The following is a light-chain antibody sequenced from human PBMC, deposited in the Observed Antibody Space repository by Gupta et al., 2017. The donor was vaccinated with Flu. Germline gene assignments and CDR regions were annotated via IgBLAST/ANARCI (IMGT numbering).Light chain of an antibody. V-gene: IGKV1-39*01. CDR3: QQSYSTLGT. J-gene: IGKJ1*01. CDR1: QSISSY. CDR2: AAS. Sequence: DIQMTQSPSSLSASVGDRVTITCRASQSISSYLNWYQQKPGKAPKLLIYAASSLKSGVPSRFSGSGSGTDFTLTIISRQPEDFATYYCQQSYSTLGTFGQGTKVEIK.